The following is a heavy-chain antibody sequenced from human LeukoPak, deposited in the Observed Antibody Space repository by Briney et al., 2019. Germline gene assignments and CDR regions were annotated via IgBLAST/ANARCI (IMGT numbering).Heavy chain of an antibody. CDR1: SFSITNYY. Sequence: SETLSLTCTVSSFSITNYYWNWVRQAPGKGLEWIGYISYSGSTNYNPSLRSGVTITITISKNQFSLKLSLVTAADTAVYYAGGARYSNGFGWFDYWGQGALVTVSS. J-gene: IGHJ4*02. CDR2: ISYSGST. V-gene: IGHV4-59*01. CDR3: GGARYSNGFGWFDY. D-gene: IGHD4-11*01.